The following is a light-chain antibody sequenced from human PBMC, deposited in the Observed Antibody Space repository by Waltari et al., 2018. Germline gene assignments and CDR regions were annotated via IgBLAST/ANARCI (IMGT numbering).Light chain of an antibody. CDR3: QQYGSPSWT. CDR2: GAS. Sequence: EIVLTQSPGTLSLSPVERATLSCRASQSVSSSYLAWYQQKPGQAPRLLIYGASSRATCIPDSFRGSGSGTDFTLTISRLEPEDFAVYYCQQYGSPSWTFGQGTKVEIK. V-gene: IGKV3-20*01. CDR1: QSVSSSY. J-gene: IGKJ1*01.